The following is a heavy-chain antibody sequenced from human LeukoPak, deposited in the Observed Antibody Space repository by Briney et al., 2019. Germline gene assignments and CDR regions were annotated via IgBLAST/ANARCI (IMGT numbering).Heavy chain of an antibody. D-gene: IGHD3-10*01. V-gene: IGHV3-74*01. J-gene: IGHJ4*02. CDR2: INSEGSDT. Sequence: PGGSLRLSCAASGITLSSYWMDWVRQAPGKGLVWVSRINSEGSDTAYADSVKGRFTISRDSAKNTLYLRMNSLRVEDTAVYYCAMRGGPGELPMWGQGTLVTVSS. CDR1: GITLSSYW. CDR3: AMRGGPGELPM.